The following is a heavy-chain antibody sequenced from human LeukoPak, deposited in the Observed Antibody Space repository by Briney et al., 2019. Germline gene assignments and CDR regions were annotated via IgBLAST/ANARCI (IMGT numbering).Heavy chain of an antibody. V-gene: IGHV3-7*01. Sequence: QSGGSLRLSCAASGFTFNSYWMYWVRQAPGKGLEWVASIKEDGSEGYYVDSVKGRFTISRDNAKNSLYLQMYSLRAEDTAVYYCARDSGWHRFDPWGQGTLVTVSS. CDR1: GFTFNSYW. D-gene: IGHD3-10*01. CDR2: IKEDGSEG. J-gene: IGHJ5*02. CDR3: ARDSGWHRFDP.